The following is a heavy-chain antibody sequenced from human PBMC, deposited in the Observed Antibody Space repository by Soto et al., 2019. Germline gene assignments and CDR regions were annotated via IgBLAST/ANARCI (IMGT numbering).Heavy chain of an antibody. CDR1: GFTFSSYW. CDR3: ARGLTYYDFWSGLD. V-gene: IGHV3-7*01. J-gene: IGHJ3*01. D-gene: IGHD3-3*01. Sequence: GGSLRLSCAASGFTFSSYWMSWVRQAPGKGLEWVANIKQDGSEKYYVDSVKGRFTISRDNAKNSLYLQMNSLRAEDTAVYYCARGLTYYDFWSGLDRGQGTMVTVSS. CDR2: IKQDGSEK.